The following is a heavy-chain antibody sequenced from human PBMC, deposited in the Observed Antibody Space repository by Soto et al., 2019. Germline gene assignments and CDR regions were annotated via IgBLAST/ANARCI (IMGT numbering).Heavy chain of an antibody. CDR2: ISYDGSSK. D-gene: IGHD6-6*01. Sequence: GESLKISCAASGFTFSNYGIHWVRQAPGKGLEWVAVISYDGSSKYYADSVKGRLTISRDNSKNTVSLQMNSLSVEDTAVYYCAKDRQLVPGYWGQGTLVTVSS. J-gene: IGHJ4*02. CDR3: AKDRQLVPGY. V-gene: IGHV3-30*18. CDR1: GFTFSNYG.